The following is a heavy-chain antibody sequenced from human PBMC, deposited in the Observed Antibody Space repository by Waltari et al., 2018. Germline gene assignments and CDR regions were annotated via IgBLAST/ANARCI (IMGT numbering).Heavy chain of an antibody. Sequence: EVQLVESGGGLIQPGGSLRLSCAASGFTVSSNYMSWVRQAPGKGLEWVSVIYSGGSTYYADSVKGRFTISRDNSKNTLYLQMNSLRAEDTAVYYCARVGSGLLWFGETYYFDYWGQGTLVTVSS. CDR1: GFTVSSNY. J-gene: IGHJ4*02. D-gene: IGHD3-10*01. CDR3: ARVGSGLLWFGETYYFDY. CDR2: IYSGGST. V-gene: IGHV3-53*01.